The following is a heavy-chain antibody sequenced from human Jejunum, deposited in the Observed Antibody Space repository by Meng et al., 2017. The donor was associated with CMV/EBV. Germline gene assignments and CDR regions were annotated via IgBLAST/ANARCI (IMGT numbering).Heavy chain of an antibody. D-gene: IGHD3-10*01. V-gene: IGHV4-30-4*08. CDR3: ARGGIFRGIDY. CDR2: IYYNGNA. J-gene: IGHJ4*02. Sequence: GDRRGSGPSSGNPSHTLTATCPFSGNHIRSGDYTWNWLRQSPGKGLEWIGYIYYNGNAYYNPSLQSRVSISVDTFKNEFSLNLNSVTAADTALYFCARGGIFRGIDYWGQGTLVTVSS. CDR1: GNHIRSGDYT.